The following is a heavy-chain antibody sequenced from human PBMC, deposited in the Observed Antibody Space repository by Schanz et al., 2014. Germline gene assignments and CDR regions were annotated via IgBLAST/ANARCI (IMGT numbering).Heavy chain of an antibody. CDR2: FDAHDGRA. CDR3: AKGRFGELSAFDI. Sequence: DVQLLESGGGLVQPGGSLRLSCEASGFSFGNYGMSWVRQAPGKGLEWVSGFDAHDGRAYYADSAKGRFTISRDNSKNTLYLQMNSLRAEDTAVYYCAKGRFGELSAFDIWGQGTMVTVSS. V-gene: IGHV3-23*01. D-gene: IGHD3-10*01. J-gene: IGHJ3*02. CDR1: GFSFGNYG.